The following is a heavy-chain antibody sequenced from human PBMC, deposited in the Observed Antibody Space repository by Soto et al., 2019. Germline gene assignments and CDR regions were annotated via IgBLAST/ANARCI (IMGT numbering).Heavy chain of an antibody. Sequence: ETLSLTCTVSGGSVSSGSYYWSWIRQPPGKGLEWIGYIYYSGSTNYNPSLKSRVTISVDTSKNQFSLKLSSVTAADTAVYYRARDSRRWLQLPHFDYWGQGTLVTVSS. V-gene: IGHV4-61*01. CDR3: ARDSRRWLQLPHFDY. CDR1: GGSVSSGSYY. CDR2: IYYSGST. D-gene: IGHD5-12*01. J-gene: IGHJ4*02.